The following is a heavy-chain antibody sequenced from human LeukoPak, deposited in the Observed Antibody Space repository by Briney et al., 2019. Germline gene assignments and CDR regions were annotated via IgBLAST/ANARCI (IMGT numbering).Heavy chain of an antibody. CDR2: ISSSSSYI. V-gene: IGHV3-21*01. J-gene: IGHJ5*02. CDR3: ARSYYYDSSGYPFDP. Sequence: PGGTLRLSCAASGFTFSSYSMNWVRQAPGKGLEWVSSISSSSSYIYYADSVKGRFTISRDNAKNSLYLQMNSLRAEDTAVYYCARSYYYDSSGYPFDPWGQGTLVTVSS. D-gene: IGHD3-22*01. CDR1: GFTFSSYS.